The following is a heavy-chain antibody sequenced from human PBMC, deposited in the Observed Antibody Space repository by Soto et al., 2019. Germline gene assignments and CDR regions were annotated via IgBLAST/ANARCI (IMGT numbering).Heavy chain of an antibody. Sequence: GESLKISCKCAGYSFTSYWIGWVRQMPGKGLEWMGIIYPGASDTRYSPSFQGQVTISADKSISTAYLQWSSLKASDTAMYYCARSIAVVDWFDPWGQGTLVTVYS. D-gene: IGHD6-19*01. V-gene: IGHV5-51*01. J-gene: IGHJ5*02. CDR1: GYSFTSYW. CDR2: IYPGASDT. CDR3: ARSIAVVDWFDP.